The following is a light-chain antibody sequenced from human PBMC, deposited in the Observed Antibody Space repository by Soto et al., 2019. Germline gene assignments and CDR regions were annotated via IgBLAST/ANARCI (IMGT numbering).Light chain of an antibody. J-gene: IGKJ2*01. CDR2: GAS. V-gene: IGKV3-20*01. Sequence: EIVLTQSPGTLSLSPGERATLSCRASQRVSSSYFAWFQQKPGQAPRLLIYGASSRATGTPDRFSGSGSGTDFTLTISRLEPEDFAVYYCQQYATSLYTFGQWTKLEIK. CDR1: QRVSSSY. CDR3: QQYATSLYT.